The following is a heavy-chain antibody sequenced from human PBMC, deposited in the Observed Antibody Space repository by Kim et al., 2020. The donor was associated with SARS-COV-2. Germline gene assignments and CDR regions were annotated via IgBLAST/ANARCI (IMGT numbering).Heavy chain of an antibody. D-gene: IGHD2-2*01. J-gene: IGHJ4*02. CDR2: IYYSGST. V-gene: IGHV4-61*01. CDR1: GGSVSSGSYY. CDR3: ARDRAEVVPAATLLGTGQPSYYFDY. Sequence: SETLSLTCTVSGGSVSSGSYYWSWIRQPPGKGLEWIGYIYYSGSTNYNPSLKSRVTISVDTSKNQFSLKLSSVTAADTAVYYCARDRAEVVPAATLLGTGQPSYYFDYWGQGTLVTVSS.